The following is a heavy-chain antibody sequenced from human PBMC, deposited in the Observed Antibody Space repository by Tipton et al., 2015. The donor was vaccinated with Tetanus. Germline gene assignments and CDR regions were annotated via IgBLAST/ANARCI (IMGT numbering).Heavy chain of an antibody. CDR3: ARGGGGPPFDS. V-gene: IGHV6-1*01. CDR2: TYFRSKWFT. D-gene: IGHD3-16*01. Sequence: TLSLTCAISGDRVSSNSVAWNWIRQSPSRGLEWLGRTYFRSKWFTDFAPSVKSRITIEPDTSKNQFFLQLHSVTPDDPAVYFCARGGGGPPFDSWGQGTLVTVSS. J-gene: IGHJ4*02. CDR1: GDRVSSNSVA.